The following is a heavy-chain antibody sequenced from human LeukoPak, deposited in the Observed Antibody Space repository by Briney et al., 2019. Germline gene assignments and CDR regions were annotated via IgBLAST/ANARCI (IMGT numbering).Heavy chain of an antibody. CDR2: IYYSGST. D-gene: IGHD4-17*01. J-gene: IGHJ4*02. V-gene: IGHV4-30-4*01. CDR3: AGALKSVTPFDY. Sequence: PSETLSLTCTVSGGSISSGDYYWSWIRQPPGKGLEWIGYIYYSGSTYYNPSLKSRVTISVDTSKNQFSLKLSSVTAADTAVYYCAGALKSVTPFDYWGQGTLVTVSS. CDR1: GGSISSGDYY.